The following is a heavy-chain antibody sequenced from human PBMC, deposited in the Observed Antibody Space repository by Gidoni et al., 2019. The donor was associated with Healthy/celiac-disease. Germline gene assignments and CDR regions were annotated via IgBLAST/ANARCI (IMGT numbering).Heavy chain of an antibody. CDR1: GGSISSYY. V-gene: IGHV4-59*01. CDR3: ARLVVAAAGLDWFDP. D-gene: IGHD6-13*01. Sequence: QVQLQESGPGLVKPSETLSLPCTVSGGSISSYYWSWIRQPPGKGLEWIGYIYYSGSTNYNPSLKSRVTISVDTSKNQFSLKLSSVTAADTAVYYCARLVVAAAGLDWFDPWGQGTLVTVSS. J-gene: IGHJ5*02. CDR2: IYYSGST.